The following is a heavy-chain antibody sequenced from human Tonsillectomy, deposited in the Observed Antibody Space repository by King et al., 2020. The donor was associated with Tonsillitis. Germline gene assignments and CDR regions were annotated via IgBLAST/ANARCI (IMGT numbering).Heavy chain of an antibody. CDR1: GFTFSTFA. CDR2: INDSGGST. V-gene: IGHV3-23*04. CDR3: EKDPLGPHRFDY. J-gene: IGHJ4*02. Sequence: VQLVESGGGLVQPGGSLRLSCVASGFTFSTFAMNWVRQAPEKGLEGVSTINDSGGSTYYLDSVKGRFTISRDNSNNTLYLEMHSLRAEDTAINYCEKDPLGPHRFDYWGQGTLVTVSS. D-gene: IGHD7-27*01.